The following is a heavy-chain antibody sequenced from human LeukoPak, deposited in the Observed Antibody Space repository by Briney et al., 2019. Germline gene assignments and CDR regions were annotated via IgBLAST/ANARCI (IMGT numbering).Heavy chain of an antibody. CDR2: IYYSGST. CDR1: GGSISSYY. V-gene: IGHV4-59*01. CDR3: ARSDYYDSSGYYDY. J-gene: IGHJ4*02. Sequence: SETLSLTCTVSGGSISSYYWSWIRQPPGKGLEWIGYIYYSGSTNYNPSLKSRVTISADTSKNQFSLKLSSVTAADTAVYYCARSDYYDSSGYYDYWGQGTLVTVSS. D-gene: IGHD3-22*01.